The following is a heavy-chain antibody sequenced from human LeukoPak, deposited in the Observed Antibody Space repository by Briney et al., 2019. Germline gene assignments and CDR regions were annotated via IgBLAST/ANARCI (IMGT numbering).Heavy chain of an antibody. J-gene: IGHJ4*02. CDR1: GFTFSSYW. CDR3: ARDPIVGDTGGGDY. D-gene: IGHD1-26*01. CDR2: INGDGSIE. Sequence: GGSLRLSCAASGFTFSSYWMTWVRQAPGKGLEWVSNINGDGSIENYMHSVRGRFSIFRDNAKDALYLQMNSLRVDDTAIYYCARDPIVGDTGGGDYWGQGTLVTVSS. V-gene: IGHV3-7*01.